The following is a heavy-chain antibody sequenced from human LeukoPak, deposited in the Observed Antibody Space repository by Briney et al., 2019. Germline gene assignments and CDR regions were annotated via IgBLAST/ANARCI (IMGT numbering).Heavy chain of an antibody. D-gene: IGHD3-22*01. CDR3: ARANVRDYYDSSGYSPGAFDI. CDR2: ISSSSSYI. J-gene: IGHJ3*02. CDR1: GFTFSSYS. V-gene: IGHV3-21*01. Sequence: GGSLRLSCAASGFTFSSYSMNWARQAPGKGLEWVSSISSSSSYIYYADSVKGRFTISRDNAKNSLYLQMNSLRAEDTAVYYCARANVRDYYDSSGYSPGAFDIWGQGTMVTVSS.